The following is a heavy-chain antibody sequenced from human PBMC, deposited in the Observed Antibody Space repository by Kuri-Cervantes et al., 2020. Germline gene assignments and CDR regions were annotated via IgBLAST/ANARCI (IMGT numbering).Heavy chain of an antibody. CDR1: GLIFSNYD. D-gene: IGHD3-10*01. CDR3: ARDAVGFGELTNWFDP. V-gene: IGHV3-13*01. CDR2: IDTAGAT. J-gene: IGHJ5*02. Sequence: GESLKISCAASGLIFSNYDMHWVRQTTRKGLEWVASIDTAGATDYLGSVKGRFTISRENAKNSVYLQMNSLGAGDTAVYYCARDAVGFGELTNWFDPWDQGTLVTVSS.